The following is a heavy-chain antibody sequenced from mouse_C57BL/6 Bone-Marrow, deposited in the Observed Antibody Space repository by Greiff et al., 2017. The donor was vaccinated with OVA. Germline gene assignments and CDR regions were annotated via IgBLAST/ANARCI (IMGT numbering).Heavy chain of an antibody. CDR3: AREGYYCGSSYDAMDY. CDR1: GYTFTSYT. Sequence: QVQLKQSGAELARPGASVKMSCKASGYTFTSYTMHWVKQRPGQGLEWIGYINPSSGYPKYNQKFKDKATLTADKSSSTAYMQLSSLTSEDSAVYYCAREGYYCGSSYDAMDYWGQGTSVTVSS. J-gene: IGHJ4*01. CDR2: INPSSGYP. V-gene: IGHV1-4*01. D-gene: IGHD1-1*01.